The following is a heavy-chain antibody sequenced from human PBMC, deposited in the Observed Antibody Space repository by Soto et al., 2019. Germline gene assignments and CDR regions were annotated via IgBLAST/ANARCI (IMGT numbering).Heavy chain of an antibody. D-gene: IGHD5-12*01. J-gene: IGHJ4*02. CDR3: ARSSGRGRDGYNYDY. V-gene: IGHV1-69*06. CDR2: IIPIFGTA. Sequence: TVKVSCKAYGGTFSSYSISWVRQAPGQGLEWMGGIIPIFGTANYAQKFQGRVTISADTSANTAFLEWSSLKASDNGIYYCARSSGRGRDGYNYDYWGQGTQVTVSS. CDR1: GGTFSSYS.